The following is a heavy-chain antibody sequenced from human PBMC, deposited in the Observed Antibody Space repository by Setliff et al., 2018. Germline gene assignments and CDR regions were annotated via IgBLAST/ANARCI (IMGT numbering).Heavy chain of an antibody. CDR3: ARDDTYDFWGGHGHLDS. V-gene: IGHV4-4*02. J-gene: IGHJ4*02. D-gene: IGHD3-3*01. CDR2: IYHDGNS. Sequence: SETLSLTCAVSGVSINSLSWWSWVRQSPGKGLEWIGEIYHDGNSNFNPSVHYSPSLKSRVTMSIDKSKNQFSLELSSVTAADTAVYYCARDDTYDFWGGHGHLDSWGQGILVTVSS. CDR1: GVSINSLSW.